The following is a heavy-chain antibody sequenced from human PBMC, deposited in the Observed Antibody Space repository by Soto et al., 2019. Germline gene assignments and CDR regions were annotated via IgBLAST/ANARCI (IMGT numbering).Heavy chain of an antibody. J-gene: IGHJ4*02. CDR1: GFTFSDYY. CDR3: ARGKWAGAATPIDY. Sequence: GGSLRLSCAASGFTFSDYYMSWIRQAPGKGLEWVSYISRSGSTIYYADSVKGRFTISRDSAKNSLYLQMNSLRAEDTAVYYCARGKWAGAATPIDYWGQGTLVTVSS. V-gene: IGHV3-11*01. CDR2: ISRSGSTI. D-gene: IGHD2-15*01.